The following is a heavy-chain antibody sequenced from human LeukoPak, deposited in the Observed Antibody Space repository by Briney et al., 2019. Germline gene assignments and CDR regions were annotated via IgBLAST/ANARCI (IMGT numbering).Heavy chain of an antibody. D-gene: IGHD6-13*01. CDR1: GFTFSSYA. CDR3: ARGPLAATTHPFDY. CDR2: ISYDGSNK. V-gene: IGHV3-30*04. Sequence: PGGSLRLSCAASGFTFSSYAMHWVRQAPGKGLEWVAVISYDGSNKYYADSVKGRFSISRDNSKNTLYLQMNSLRGEDTAVYYCARGPLAATTHPFDYWGQGTLVTVSS. J-gene: IGHJ4*02.